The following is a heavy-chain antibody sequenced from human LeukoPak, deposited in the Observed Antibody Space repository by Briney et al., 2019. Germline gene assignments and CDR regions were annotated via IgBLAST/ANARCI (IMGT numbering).Heavy chain of an antibody. J-gene: IGHJ4*02. CDR3: ARDYDFWSGYLDY. Sequence: GGSLRLSCAASGFTVTNNDMKWGRQAPGKGLEWVSVITSGGTTYFADPVKGSFTVSRDNSNNTLSLQMNSLRVEDTAVYYCARDYDFWSGYLDYWGQGTLVTVSS. V-gene: IGHV3-66*01. CDR2: ITSGGTT. D-gene: IGHD3-3*01. CDR1: GFTVTNND.